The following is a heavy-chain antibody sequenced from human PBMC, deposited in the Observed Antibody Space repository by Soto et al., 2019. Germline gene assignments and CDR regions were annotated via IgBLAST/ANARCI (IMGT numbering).Heavy chain of an antibody. CDR2: IYYSWST. V-gene: IGHV4-31*03. D-gene: IGHD1-26*01. J-gene: IGHJ4*02. CDR1: GGSISSGGYY. Sequence: PSAPLSLTCTVSGGSISSGGYYWSWIRQHTGKGLEWIGYIYYSWSTYYNPSLKSRVTISVDTPKNQFSLKLTPVTAADTAVYYCARVRGGGPFDDWGQGTLVTVSS. CDR3: ARVRGGGPFDD.